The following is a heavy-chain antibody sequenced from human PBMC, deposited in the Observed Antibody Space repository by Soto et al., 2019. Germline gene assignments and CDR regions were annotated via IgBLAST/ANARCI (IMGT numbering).Heavy chain of an antibody. V-gene: IGHV3-33*01. CDR1: GFTFSSYG. CDR3: ARDSPSLKGSAFDI. Sequence: QVQLVESGGGVVQPGRSLRLSCAASGFTFSSYGMHWVRRAPGKGLEWVAVIWYDGSNKYYADSVKGRFTISRDNSKNTLYLQMNSLRAEDTAVYYCARDSPSLKGSAFDIWGQGTMVTVSS. CDR2: IWYDGSNK. J-gene: IGHJ3*02.